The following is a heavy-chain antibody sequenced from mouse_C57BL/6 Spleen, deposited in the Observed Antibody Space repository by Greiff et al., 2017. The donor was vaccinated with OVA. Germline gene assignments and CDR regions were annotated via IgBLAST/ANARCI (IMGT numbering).Heavy chain of an antibody. V-gene: IGHV3-6*01. D-gene: IGHD4-1*01. Sequence: EVQVVESGPGLVKPSQSLSLTCSVTGYSITCGYYWNWIRQFPGNKLEWMGYISYDGSNNYNPSLKNRISITRDTSKNQFFLKLNSVTTEDTATYYCARDPELDYWGQGTTLTVSS. CDR3: ARDPELDY. CDR1: GYSITCGYY. J-gene: IGHJ2*01. CDR2: ISYDGSN.